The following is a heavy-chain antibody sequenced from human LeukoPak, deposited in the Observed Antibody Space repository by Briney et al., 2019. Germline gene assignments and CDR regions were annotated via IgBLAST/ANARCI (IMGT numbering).Heavy chain of an antibody. CDR1: GFTFSRYW. CDR2: IKQDGGEI. CDR3: ARDRVVGPTKFDS. V-gene: IGHV3-7*01. J-gene: IGHJ5*01. Sequence: GGSLRLSCAASGFTFSRYWMSWVRQAPGKGLEWVANIKQDGGEIYYVDSVKGRFTISRDNAKNSVYLHMNSLRAEDTAVYYCARDRVVGPTKFDSWGQGTLVTVSS. D-gene: IGHD1-26*01.